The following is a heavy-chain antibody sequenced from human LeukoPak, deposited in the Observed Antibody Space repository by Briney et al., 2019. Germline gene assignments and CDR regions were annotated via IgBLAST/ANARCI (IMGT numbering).Heavy chain of an antibody. D-gene: IGHD1-26*01. V-gene: IGHV3-23*01. Sequence: GGSLRLSCAASGFTFSSYAMSWVRQAPGKGLEWVSGFSASGGSTYYADSVKGRFTISRDNSKNTLYLQMNSLRAEDTAAYYCAKGNSGSYLMHFDYWGQGTLVTVSS. CDR3: AKGNSGSYLMHFDY. CDR2: FSASGGST. J-gene: IGHJ4*02. CDR1: GFTFSSYA.